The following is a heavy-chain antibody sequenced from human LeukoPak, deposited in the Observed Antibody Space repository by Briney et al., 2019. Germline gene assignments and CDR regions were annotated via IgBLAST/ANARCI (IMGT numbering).Heavy chain of an antibody. Sequence: PSETLSLTCTVSGGSISSSSYYWGWIRQPPGKGLEWIGSIYYSGSTYYNPSLKSRVTISVDTSKNQFSLKLSSVTAADTAVYYCARLPELGWFDPWGQGTLATVSS. D-gene: IGHD1-7*01. CDR1: GGSISSSSYY. CDR3: ARLPELGWFDP. CDR2: IYYSGST. V-gene: IGHV4-39*01. J-gene: IGHJ5*02.